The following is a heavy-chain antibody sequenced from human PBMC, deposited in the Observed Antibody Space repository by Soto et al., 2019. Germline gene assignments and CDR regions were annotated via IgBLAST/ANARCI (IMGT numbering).Heavy chain of an antibody. CDR1: GGSILNGGHY. V-gene: IGHV4-31*03. CDR3: ARVVTMVRGVTPQGFDP. J-gene: IGHJ5*02. D-gene: IGHD3-10*01. Sequence: PSETLSLTCTVSGGSILNGGHYWTWIRQHPGKGLEWIGRIFFSGNTHYNPALKSRLTFSLDTAKNQFSLKASDSAMYYCARVVTMVRGVTPQGFDPWGQGTLVTVSS. CDR2: IFFSGNT.